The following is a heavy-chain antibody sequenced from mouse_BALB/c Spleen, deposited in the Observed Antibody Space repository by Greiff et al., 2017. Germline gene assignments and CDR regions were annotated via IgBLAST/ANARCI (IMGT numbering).Heavy chain of an antibody. CDR1: GFTFSSYY. CDR2: INSNGGST. D-gene: IGHD2-10*02. V-gene: IGHV5-6-2*01. CDR3: ARGGYGNPFAY. Sequence: EVQVVESGGGLVKLGGSLKLSCAASGFTFSSYYMSWVRQTPEKRLELVAAINSNGGSTYYPDTVKGRFTISRDNAKNTLYLQMSSLRSEDTALYYCARGGYGNPFAYWGQGTLVTVSA. J-gene: IGHJ3*01.